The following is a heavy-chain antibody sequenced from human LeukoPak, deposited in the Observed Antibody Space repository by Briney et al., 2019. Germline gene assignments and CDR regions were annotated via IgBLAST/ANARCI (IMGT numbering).Heavy chain of an antibody. V-gene: IGHV4-61*02. Sequence: RPSETLSLTCTVSGGSISSGRYYWSWIRQPAGKALEWIGRIYSSGSTNYNPSLKSRVTISVDTSKNQFSLKLSSVTAADTAMYYCARELSPRDGKGYYFDYWGQGTLVTVSS. CDR1: GGSISSGRYY. J-gene: IGHJ4*02. CDR3: ARELSPRDGKGYYFDY. D-gene: IGHD2-21*02. CDR2: IYSSGST.